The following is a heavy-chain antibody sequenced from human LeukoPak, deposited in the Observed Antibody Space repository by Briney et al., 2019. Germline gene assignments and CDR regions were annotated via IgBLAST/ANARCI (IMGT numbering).Heavy chain of an antibody. V-gene: IGHV3-20*01. CDR3: ARGWELRYFDY. J-gene: IGHJ4*02. Sequence: GGSLRLSCAASGFTFDDYGMSWVRQAPGKGLEWVSGINWNGGSTGYADSVKGRFTISRDNAKNSLYLQKNSLRAEDTALYHCARGWELRYFDYWGQGTLVTVSS. CDR2: INWNGGST. CDR1: GFTFDDYG. D-gene: IGHD1-26*01.